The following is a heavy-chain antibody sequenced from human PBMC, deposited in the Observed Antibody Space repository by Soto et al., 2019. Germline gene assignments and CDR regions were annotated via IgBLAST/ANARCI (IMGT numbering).Heavy chain of an antibody. Sequence: GGSLRLSCAASGFTASSNYMIWVRQAPVNGLEFVSVIYSFFSTYYSDSLKGRFTISIYNSKNTLYLQMNILRAEDTAVYYCAREDGDRRGDAFDIWGQGTMVTV. J-gene: IGHJ3*02. CDR1: GFTASSNY. V-gene: IGHV3-66*01. CDR2: IYSFFST. D-gene: IGHD3-10*01. CDR3: AREDGDRRGDAFDI.